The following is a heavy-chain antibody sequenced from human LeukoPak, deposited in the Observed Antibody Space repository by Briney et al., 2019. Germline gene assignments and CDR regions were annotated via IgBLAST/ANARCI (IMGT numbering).Heavy chain of an antibody. CDR1: GDSVSSNSAT. Sequence: SQTLSLTCAISGDSVSSNSATWNWIRQSPSRGLEWLGRTYYRSKWYNEYAVSVKSPITINPDTSKSQFSLQLNSVTPEDTAVYYCARGPAGTGAFDIWGQGTMVTVSS. V-gene: IGHV6-1*01. J-gene: IGHJ3*02. CDR2: TYYRSKWYN. CDR3: ARGPAGTGAFDI. D-gene: IGHD6-13*01.